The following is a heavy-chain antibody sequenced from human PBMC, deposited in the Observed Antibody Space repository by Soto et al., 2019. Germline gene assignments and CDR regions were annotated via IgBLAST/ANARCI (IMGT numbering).Heavy chain of an antibody. V-gene: IGHV1-69*13. D-gene: IGHD2-8*01. CDR3: ARDRMEYYYYYGMDV. J-gene: IGHJ6*02. Sequence: GASVKVSCKASGGTFNSYAISWVRQAPGQGLEWMGGIIPIFGTANYAQKFQGRVTITADESTSTAYMELSSLRSEDTAVYYCARDRMEYYYYYGMDVWGQGTTVTVSS. CDR1: GGTFNSYA. CDR2: IIPIFGTA.